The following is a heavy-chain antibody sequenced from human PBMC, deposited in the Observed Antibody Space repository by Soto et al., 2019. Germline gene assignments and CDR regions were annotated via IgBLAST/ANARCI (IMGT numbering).Heavy chain of an antibody. CDR1: GYTFTGYY. CDR3: ARVGRVPASIAGQPGRNWFDP. CDR2: INPNSGGT. Sequence: ASVKVSCKASGYTFTGYYMHWVRQAPGQGLEWMGWINPNSGGTNYAQKFQGWVTMTRDTSISTAYMELSRLRSDDTAVYYCARVGRVPASIAGQPGRNWFDPWGQGTLVTVSS. J-gene: IGHJ5*02. V-gene: IGHV1-2*04. D-gene: IGHD6-13*01.